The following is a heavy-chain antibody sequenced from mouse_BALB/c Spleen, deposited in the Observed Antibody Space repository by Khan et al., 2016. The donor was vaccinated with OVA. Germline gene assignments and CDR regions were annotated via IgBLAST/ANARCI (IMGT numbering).Heavy chain of an antibody. Sequence: EVQLQESGPGLVKPSQSLSLTCTVTGYSITSGYAWNWIRQFPGNKLEWMGYITYIGVTSSTPSLKSRISITRDTSKNQFFLQLNSVTTEDTATYYCARGNYYGYYFDYWGQGTTLTVSS. J-gene: IGHJ2*01. CDR1: GYSITSGYA. V-gene: IGHV3-2*02. CDR2: ITYIGVT. CDR3: ARGNYYGYYFDY. D-gene: IGHD1-1*01.